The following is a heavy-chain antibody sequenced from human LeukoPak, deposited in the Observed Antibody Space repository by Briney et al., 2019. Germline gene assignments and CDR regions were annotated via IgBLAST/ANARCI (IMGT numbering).Heavy chain of an antibody. CDR2: INWNGGST. Sequence: PGGSLRLSCADSGFTFDDYGMSWVRQAPGKGLEWVSGINWNGGSTGYADSVKGRFTISRDNAKNSLYLQMNSLRAEDTALYYCARGYPHNYYYYYMDVWGKGTTVTVSS. CDR3: ARGYPHNYYYYYMDV. J-gene: IGHJ6*03. V-gene: IGHV3-20*04. CDR1: GFTFDDYG. D-gene: IGHD3-16*01.